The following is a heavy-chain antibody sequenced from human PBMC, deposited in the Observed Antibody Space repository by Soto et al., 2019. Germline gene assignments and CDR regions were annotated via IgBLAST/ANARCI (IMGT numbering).Heavy chain of an antibody. CDR3: ARDSGGFGELYAFDI. CDR2: INAGNGNT. V-gene: IGHV1-3*01. CDR1: GYTFTSYA. Sequence: QVQLVQSGAEVKKPGASVKVSCKASGYTFTSYAMHWVRQAPGQRLEWMGWINAGNGNTKYSQKFQGRVTITRDTAAITAYMELSGLRSEDTAVYYCARDSGGFGELYAFDIWGQGTMVTVSS. D-gene: IGHD3-10*01. J-gene: IGHJ3*02.